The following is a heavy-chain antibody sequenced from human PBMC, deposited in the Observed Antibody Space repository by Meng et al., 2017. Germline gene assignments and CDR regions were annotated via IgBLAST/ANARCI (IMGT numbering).Heavy chain of an antibody. J-gene: IGHJ6*02. V-gene: IGHV3-33*01. CDR1: GFTFSSYG. D-gene: IGHD6-13*01. CDR2: IWYDGSNK. Sequence: GGSLRLSCAASGFTFSSYGMHWVRQAPGKGLEWVAVIWYDGSNKYYADSVKGRFTISRDNSKNTLYLQMNSLRAEDTAVYYCARVQLAAAGPLGGYYYGMDVWGQGTTVTVSS. CDR3: ARVQLAAAGPLGGYYYGMDV.